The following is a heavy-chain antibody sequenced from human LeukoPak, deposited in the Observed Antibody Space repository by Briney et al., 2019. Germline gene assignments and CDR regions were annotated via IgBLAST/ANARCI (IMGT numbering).Heavy chain of an antibody. CDR2: IYTSGST. D-gene: IGHD3-10*01. CDR1: GGSISYYY. CDR3: ARGVGSGSYPLLGDL. Sequence: TSETLSLTCTVSGGSISYYYWNWIRQPAGKGLEWIGRIYTSGSTNYNPSLKSRVTISVDTSKNHFSLKLNSVTAADTAMYYCARGVGSGSYPLLGDLWGRGTLVTVSS. J-gene: IGHJ2*01. V-gene: IGHV4-4*07.